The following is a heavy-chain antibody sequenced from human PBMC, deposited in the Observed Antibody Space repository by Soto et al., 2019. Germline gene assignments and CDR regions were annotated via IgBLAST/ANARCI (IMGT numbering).Heavy chain of an antibody. CDR1: GFTFRSYS. Sequence: EVQLVESGGGLVKPGGSLRLSCAVSGFTFRSYSLTWVRQAPGKGLQWVSSISSTGAYIYYADSVNGRFTISRESAKNSVYLQMNGLRADDTAVYYCARYPLVTEAYSWDFDIWGQGTMVTVSS. V-gene: IGHV3-21*01. J-gene: IGHJ3*02. CDR3: ARYPLVTEAYSWDFDI. D-gene: IGHD2-2*01. CDR2: ISSTGAYI.